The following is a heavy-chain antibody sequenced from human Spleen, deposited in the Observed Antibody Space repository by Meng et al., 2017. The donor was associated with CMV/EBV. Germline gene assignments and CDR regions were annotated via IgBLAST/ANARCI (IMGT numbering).Heavy chain of an antibody. J-gene: IGHJ4*02. CDR3: ARDRGWLQWANYFDY. CDR1: GFTFSSYA. CDR2: ISYDGSNK. Sequence: GGSLRLSCAASGFTFSSYAMHWVRQAPGKGLEWVAVISYDGSNKYYADSVKGRFTISRDNSKNTLYLQMNSLRAEDTAVYYCARDRGWLQWANYFDYWGQGTLVPSLQ. D-gene: IGHD5-24*01. V-gene: IGHV3-30*04.